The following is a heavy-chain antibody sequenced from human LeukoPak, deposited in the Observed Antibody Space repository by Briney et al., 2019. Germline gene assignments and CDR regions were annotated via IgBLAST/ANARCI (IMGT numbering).Heavy chain of an antibody. V-gene: IGHV1-2*06. D-gene: IGHD5-12*01. CDR2: INPNSGGT. Sequence: ASVKVSCKASGYTFTGYYMHWVRQASGQGLEWIGRINPNSGGTNFAQNFQGRVTMTRDTSINTAYMELTRLRSDDTAVYYCARGSYSGYDIDYWGQGTLVTVSS. CDR3: ARGSYSGYDIDY. CDR1: GYTFTGYY. J-gene: IGHJ4*02.